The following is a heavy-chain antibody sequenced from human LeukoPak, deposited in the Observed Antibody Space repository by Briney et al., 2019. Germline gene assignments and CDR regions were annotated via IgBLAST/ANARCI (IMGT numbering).Heavy chain of an antibody. CDR2: IYSGGST. CDR1: GFTVSSNY. V-gene: IGHV3-66*01. CDR3: ARDRPLLLGYCSGGSCAYGMDV. Sequence: GGSPRLSCAASGFTVSSNYMSWVRQAPGKGLEWVSVIYSGGSTYYADSVKGRFTISRDNSKNTLYLQMNSLRAEDTAVYYCARDRPLLLGYCSGGSCAYGMDVWGQGTTVTVSS. J-gene: IGHJ6*02. D-gene: IGHD2-15*01.